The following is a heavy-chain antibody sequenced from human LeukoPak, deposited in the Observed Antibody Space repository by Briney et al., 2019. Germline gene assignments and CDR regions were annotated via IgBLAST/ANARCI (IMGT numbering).Heavy chain of an antibody. CDR3: ARGPYTYNYFYDTRSRRLFFDY. D-gene: IGHD3-22*01. V-gene: IGHV4-34*01. Sequence: PSETLSLTCAVYGGSFSGYHWSWIRQSPGKGLEWIGEISHTGIASYNPSPKSRVAISVDTSKNQLSLKLTSVTAADTAVYYCARGPYTYNYFYDTRSRRLFFDYWGQGTLVTVSS. J-gene: IGHJ4*02. CDR2: ISHTGIA. CDR1: GGSFSGYH.